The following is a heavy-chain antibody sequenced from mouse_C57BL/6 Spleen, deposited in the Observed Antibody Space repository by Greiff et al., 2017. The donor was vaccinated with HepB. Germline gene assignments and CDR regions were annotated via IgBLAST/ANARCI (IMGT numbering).Heavy chain of an antibody. V-gene: IGHV7-3*01. CDR2: IRNKANGYTT. CDR3: ARSGRTGNYFDY. CDR1: GFTFTDYY. J-gene: IGHJ2*01. Sequence: EVQLQESGGGLVQPGGSLSLSCAASGFTFTDYYMSWVRQPPGKALEWLGFIRNKANGYTTEYSASVKGRFTISRDNSQSILYLQMNALRAEDSATYYCARSGRTGNYFDYWGQGTTLTVSS. D-gene: IGHD4-1*01.